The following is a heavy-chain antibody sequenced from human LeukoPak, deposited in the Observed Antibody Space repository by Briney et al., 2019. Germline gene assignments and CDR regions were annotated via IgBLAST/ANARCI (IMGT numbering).Heavy chain of an antibody. J-gene: IGHJ4*02. CDR2: ITGSGSGA. CDR3: AKVRGDHAQLQDDFDY. CDR1: GFTFSSHA. D-gene: IGHD2-2*01. V-gene: IGHV3-23*01. Sequence: QSGGSLTLSCTASGFTFSSHAMTWVRGAAGKGLQWVSSITGSGSGAYYADSVKGRVTISRDNSKNTLFLQMDSLRAEDTAMYYCAKVRGDHAQLQDDFDYWGQGTLVTVSS.